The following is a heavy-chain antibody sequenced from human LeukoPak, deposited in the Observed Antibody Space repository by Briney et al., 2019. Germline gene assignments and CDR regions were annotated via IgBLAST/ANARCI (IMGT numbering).Heavy chain of an antibody. CDR1: GFTFSSYA. CDR2: ISGSGGST. Sequence: GGSLRLSCAASGFTFSSYAMRWVRQAPGKGREWVSDISGSGGSTYYADCVKGRYNISRDNSKTTLYLQMNSLTAEDTAVYYCARQIDCGGDRYGYFNYWAQGPLSPVP. CDR3: ARQIDCGGDRYGYFNY. J-gene: IGHJ4*02. V-gene: IGHV3-23*01. D-gene: IGHD2-21*02.